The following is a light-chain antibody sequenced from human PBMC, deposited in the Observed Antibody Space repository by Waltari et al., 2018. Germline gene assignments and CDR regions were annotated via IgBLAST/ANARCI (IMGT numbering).Light chain of an antibody. J-gene: IGLJ3*02. CDR3: AAWDDSLNGWV. CDR2: TNN. CDR1: SPHIGSNT. V-gene: IGLV1-44*01. Sequence: QSVLTQSPSASGTPGQRVTISCSGSSPHIGSNTVNWYKQVPGTAPKLLISTNNHRPSAVADRFSGTKSGTSASLAISGLQSEDEADYFCAAWDDSLNGWVFGGGTKLSVL.